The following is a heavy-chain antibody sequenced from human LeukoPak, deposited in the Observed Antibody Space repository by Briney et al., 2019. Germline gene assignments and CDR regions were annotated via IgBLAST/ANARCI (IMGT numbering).Heavy chain of an antibody. CDR1: GGSISSYY. CDR2: IYYSGST. V-gene: IGHV4-59*01. J-gene: IGHJ4*02. Sequence: SETLSLTCTVSGGSISSYYWSWIRQPPGQGLEWIGYIYYSGSTIYNPSLKSRVTISVDTSKNQFSLKLSSVTAADTAVYYCARTKVATNEYYFDYWGQGTLVTVSS. CDR3: ARTKVATNEYYFDY. D-gene: IGHD5-12*01.